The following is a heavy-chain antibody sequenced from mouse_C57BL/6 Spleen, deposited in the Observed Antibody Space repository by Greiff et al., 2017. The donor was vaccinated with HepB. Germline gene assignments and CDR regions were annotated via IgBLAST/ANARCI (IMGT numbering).Heavy chain of an antibody. V-gene: IGHV10-3*01. CDR1: GFTFNTYA. CDR2: IRSKSSNYAT. Sequence: EVQVVESGGGLVQPKGSLKLSCAASGFTFNTYAMHWVRQAPGKGLEWVARIRSKSSNYATYYADSVKDRFTISRDDSQSMLYLQMNNLKTEDTAMYYCVRASYGSSYRDAMDYWGQGTSVTVSS. J-gene: IGHJ4*01. D-gene: IGHD1-1*01. CDR3: VRASYGSSYRDAMDY.